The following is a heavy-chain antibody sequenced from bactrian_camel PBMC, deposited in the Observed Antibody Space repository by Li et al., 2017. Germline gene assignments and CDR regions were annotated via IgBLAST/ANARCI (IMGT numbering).Heavy chain of an antibody. CDR2: IDSGGGIT. V-gene: IGHV3S1*01. CDR1: EFSFSSYW. CDR3: VSDTCSKSTCYTRNYNY. D-gene: IGHD2*01. Sequence: VQLVESGGGLVQPGGSLRLSCAASEFSFSSYWMYWVRQAPGKGLEWVSAIDSGGGITYYADSVKGRFTISRDNAKNTLYLQLNSLKTEDTAMYYCVSDTCSKSTCYTRNYNYWGQGTQVTVS. J-gene: IGHJ4*01.